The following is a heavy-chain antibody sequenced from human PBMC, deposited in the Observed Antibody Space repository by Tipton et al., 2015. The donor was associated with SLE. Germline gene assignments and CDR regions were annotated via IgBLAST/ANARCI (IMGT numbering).Heavy chain of an antibody. CDR3: ASGFGELLIPQY. D-gene: IGHD3-10*01. J-gene: IGHJ4*02. CDR2: IYYSGNT. Sequence: TLSLTCTVSGFSFSSYYWSWIRQPPEKGLEWIGSIYYSGNTYYNPSLKSRVSVSIDSSKNQFSLRLSSVTAADTAVYYCASGFGELLIPQYWGQGALVTVSS. V-gene: IGHV4-59*05. CDR1: GFSFSSYY.